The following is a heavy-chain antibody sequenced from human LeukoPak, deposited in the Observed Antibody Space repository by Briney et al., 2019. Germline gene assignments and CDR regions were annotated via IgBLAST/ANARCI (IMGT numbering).Heavy chain of an antibody. CDR1: GDSISSGSFY. Sequence: PSQTLSLTCTVSGDSISSGSFYWSWIRQPAGKGLEWIGRIYTSGGTDYNPALKSRVIISVDTSKNQFSLKLSSVTAADTAVYYCARLKGYSSGWYPSYYFDYWGQGTLVTVSS. CDR3: ARLKGYSSGWYPSYYFDY. V-gene: IGHV4-61*02. J-gene: IGHJ4*02. D-gene: IGHD6-19*01. CDR2: IYTSGGT.